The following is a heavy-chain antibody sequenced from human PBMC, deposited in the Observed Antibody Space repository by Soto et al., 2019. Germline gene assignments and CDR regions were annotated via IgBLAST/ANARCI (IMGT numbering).Heavy chain of an antibody. V-gene: IGHV4-39*02. Sequence: SETLSLTCTVSGGSISSSSYYWGWIRQPPGKGLEWIGSIYYSGSTYYNPSLKSRVTISVDTSKNQFSLKLSSVTAADTAVYYCAREEGKYDILTGYYFDYYYGMDVWGQGTTVTVSS. D-gene: IGHD3-9*01. CDR3: AREEGKYDILTGYYFDYYYGMDV. CDR1: GGSISSSSYY. CDR2: IYYSGST. J-gene: IGHJ6*02.